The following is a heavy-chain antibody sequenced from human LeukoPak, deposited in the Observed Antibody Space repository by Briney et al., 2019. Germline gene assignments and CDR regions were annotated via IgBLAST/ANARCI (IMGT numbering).Heavy chain of an antibody. D-gene: IGHD6-13*01. J-gene: IGHJ6*02. CDR1: GGTFISYA. V-gene: IGHV1-69*04. CDR2: IIPILGIA. CDR3: ARVGSSWFYYYYGMDV. Sequence: ASVKVSCKASGGTFISYAISWVRQAPGQGLEWMGRIIPILGIANYAQKFQGRVTITADKSTSTAYMELSSLRSEDTAVYYCARVGSSWFYYYYGMDVWGQGTTVTVSS.